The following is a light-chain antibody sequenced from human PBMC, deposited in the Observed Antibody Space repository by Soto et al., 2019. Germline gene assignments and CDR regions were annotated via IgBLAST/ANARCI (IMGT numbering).Light chain of an antibody. J-gene: IGKJ4*01. V-gene: IGKV3D-11*02. CDR1: QSVSDY. Sequence: VLTQSPARLSLSPGERATLSCRAGQSVSDYLAWYQQKPGQPPRLLFFDASNRATGVPDRFSAGGSGTDFTLIISSLEPEDFAVYYCQQRVNWHPTFGGGTKVEI. CDR3: QQRVNWHPT. CDR2: DAS.